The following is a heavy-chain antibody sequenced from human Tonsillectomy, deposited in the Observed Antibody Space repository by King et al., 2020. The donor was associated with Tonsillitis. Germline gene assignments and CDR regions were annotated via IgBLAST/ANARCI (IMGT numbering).Heavy chain of an antibody. J-gene: IGHJ1*01. D-gene: IGHD4-17*01. CDR1: GFTFGDYG. Sequence: VQLVESGGGLVQPGRSLRLSCTASGFTFGDYGMTWVRQAPGKGLEWVGFIRSKLYGGTADYAASVKGRFTISRDDSKTIAYLQMNSLKTEDTAMYYCTRVDGDYSANWGQGTPVTVSS. V-gene: IGHV3-49*04. CDR3: TRVDGDYSAN. CDR2: IRSKLYGGTA.